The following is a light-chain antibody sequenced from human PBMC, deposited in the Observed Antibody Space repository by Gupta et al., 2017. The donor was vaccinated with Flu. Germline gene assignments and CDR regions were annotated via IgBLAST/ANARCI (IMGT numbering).Light chain of an antibody. CDR2: GVT. J-gene: IGLJ2*01. Sequence: TSSDVGNYEYVSWYQQHPGKAPKLLIYGVTKRPSGVPDRFSGSKSGNTASLAISGLQAEDEAKYYCCSYAGTFTFVFGGGTKLTVL. CDR1: SSDVGNYEY. CDR3: CSYAGTFTFV. V-gene: IGLV2-11*03.